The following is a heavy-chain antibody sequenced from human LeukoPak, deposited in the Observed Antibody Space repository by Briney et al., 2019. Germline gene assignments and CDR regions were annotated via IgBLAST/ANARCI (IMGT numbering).Heavy chain of an antibody. V-gene: IGHV4-38-2*02. Sequence: PSETLSLTCTVSGYSISSGYYWGWIRQPPGKGLEWIGSIYYRGSTYYSPSLKSRVTISVDTSKNQFSLKLSSVTAADTAVYYCARLLRVGYCSTTTCNWCDPWGQGTLVTVSS. D-gene: IGHD2-2*03. CDR1: GYSISSGYY. CDR2: IYYRGST. J-gene: IGHJ5*02. CDR3: ARLLRVGYCSTTTCNWCDP.